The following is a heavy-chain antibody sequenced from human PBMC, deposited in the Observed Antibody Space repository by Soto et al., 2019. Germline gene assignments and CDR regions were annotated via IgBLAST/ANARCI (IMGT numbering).Heavy chain of an antibody. CDR2: INWNGGRI. J-gene: IGHJ4*02. V-gene: IGHV3-20*04. CDR3: ARVSGYYYDSFDY. Sequence: EVQLVESGGGVVRPGGSLRLSCAASGFTFDDYGMSWVRQPPGKGLEWVSGINWNGGRIGHADSVKGRFTISRDNAKNALYLQMTSLRAEDTALYYCARVSGYYYDSFDYWVQGTLVTVSS. CDR1: GFTFDDYG. D-gene: IGHD3-22*01.